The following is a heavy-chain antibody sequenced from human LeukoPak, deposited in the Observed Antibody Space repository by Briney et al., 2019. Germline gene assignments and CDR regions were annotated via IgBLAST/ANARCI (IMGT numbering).Heavy chain of an antibody. V-gene: IGHV1-46*01. J-gene: IGHJ3*02. CDR2: INPSGGST. D-gene: IGHD3-22*01. CDR1: GYTFTSYY. Sequence: ASVKVSCKASGYTFTSYYMHWVRQAPGQGLEWMGIINPSGGSTSYAQKFQGRVTMTRDMSTSTVYMELSSLRSEDTAVYYCARTYYYDSSGYRDAFDIWGQGTMVTVSS. CDR3: ARTYYYDSSGYRDAFDI.